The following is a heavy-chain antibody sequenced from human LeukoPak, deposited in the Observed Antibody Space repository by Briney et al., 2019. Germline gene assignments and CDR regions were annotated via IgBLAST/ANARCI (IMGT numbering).Heavy chain of an antibody. V-gene: IGHV1-2*02. J-gene: IGHJ5*02. CDR1: GYTFTGHY. CDR2: INPKTGGT. Sequence: ASVKVSCKASGYTFTGHYMHWVRQAPGQGLEFMGWINPKTGGTHYAQNFQGRVTMTRDTSISTAYMELSRLTSDDTAVYYCTRGGRCFMDWFDRWGQGTLVTVSS. CDR3: TRGGRCFMDWFDR.